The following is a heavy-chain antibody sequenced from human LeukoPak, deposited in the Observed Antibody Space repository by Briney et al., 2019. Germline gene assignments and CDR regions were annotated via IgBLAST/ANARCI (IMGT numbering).Heavy chain of an antibody. CDR3: ASAKDYGGEDDAFDI. Sequence: SVKVSCKASGFTFTSSAMQWVRQARGQRLEWIGWIVVGSGNTNYAQKFQEGVTITRDMSTSTAYMELSSLRSEDTAVYYCASAKDYGGEDDAFDIWGQGTMVTVSS. J-gene: IGHJ3*02. CDR2: IVVGSGNT. CDR1: GFTFTSSA. D-gene: IGHD4-23*01. V-gene: IGHV1-58*02.